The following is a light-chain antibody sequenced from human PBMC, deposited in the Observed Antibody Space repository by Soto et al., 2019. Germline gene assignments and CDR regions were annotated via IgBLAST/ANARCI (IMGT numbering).Light chain of an antibody. V-gene: IGLV1-40*01. CDR1: ISNTGAGYD. Sequence: HSLLTQAASISGAPGQRVTISCTGSISNTGAGYDVHWFQQFPGTAPRLLIHGNNNRPSGVPDRFSGPESGTSASLAIAGLQAGDEAIYYCQSFDSDLSAFVFGTGTKVTVL. J-gene: IGLJ1*01. CDR2: GNN. CDR3: QSFDSDLSAFV.